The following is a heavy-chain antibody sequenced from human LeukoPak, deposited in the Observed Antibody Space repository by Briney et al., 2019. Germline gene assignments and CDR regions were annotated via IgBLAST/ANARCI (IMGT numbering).Heavy chain of an antibody. V-gene: IGHV4-34*01. J-gene: IGHJ3*02. D-gene: IGHD5-12*01. Sequence: SETLSLTCAVYGGSFSGYYWSWIRQPPGEGLEWIGEINHSGSTNYNPSLKSRVTISVDTSKNQFSLKLSSVTAADTAVYYCARALSYSGYEVDAFDIWGQGTMVTVSS. CDR3: ARALSYSGYEVDAFDI. CDR2: INHSGST. CDR1: GGSFSGYY.